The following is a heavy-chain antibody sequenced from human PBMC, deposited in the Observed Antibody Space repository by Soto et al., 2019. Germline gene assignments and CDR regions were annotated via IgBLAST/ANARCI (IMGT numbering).Heavy chain of an antibody. Sequence: ASVKVSGKASGYTFTSYGIPWVRQAPGQRLEWVGWINAANGETKYSPKFQGRVTITRDTSASTAYMELSSLRSEDTAVYYCVRRHVSATGIDWFDPWGQGTLVTAPQ. CDR1: GYTFTSYG. D-gene: IGHD6-13*01. V-gene: IGHV1-3*01. J-gene: IGHJ5*02. CDR3: VRRHVSATGIDWFDP. CDR2: INAANGET.